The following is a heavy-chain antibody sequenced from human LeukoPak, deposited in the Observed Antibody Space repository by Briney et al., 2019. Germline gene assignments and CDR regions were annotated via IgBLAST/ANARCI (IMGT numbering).Heavy chain of an antibody. J-gene: IGHJ4*02. CDR1: GFIFSSYV. V-gene: IGHV3-23*01. Sequence: GGSLRLSCAASGFIFSSYVMSWVRQAPGKGLEWVSTISGSGGNTHYADSVKGRFTISRDNSKNTLYLQMNSLRAEDTAVYYCAREPPGGGFDYWGQGTLVTVSS. CDR2: ISGSGGNT. CDR3: AREPPGGGFDY. D-gene: IGHD3-16*01.